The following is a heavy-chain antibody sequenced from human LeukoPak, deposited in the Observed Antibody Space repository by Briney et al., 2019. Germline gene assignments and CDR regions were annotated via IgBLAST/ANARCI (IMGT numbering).Heavy chain of an antibody. V-gene: IGHV4-39*01. D-gene: IGHD6-13*01. Sequence: SETLSLTCTVSGGSIDSRSYYRGWLRQPPGKGLEWFGSIYSSGSTYYNPPLNSRVTISADTSKNQFSLRLSSVTAADTAVYYCARLHSTHSSNSWGQGTLVTVSS. CDR1: GGSIDSRSYY. CDR2: IYSSGST. J-gene: IGHJ4*02. CDR3: ARLHSTHSSNS.